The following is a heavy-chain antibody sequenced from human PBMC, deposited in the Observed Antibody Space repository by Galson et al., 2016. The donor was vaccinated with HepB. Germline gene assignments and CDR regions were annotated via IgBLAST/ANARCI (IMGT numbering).Heavy chain of an antibody. CDR1: GGTFDSYA. CDR3: ARSGCERNYYYGMDV. D-gene: IGHD6-19*01. J-gene: IGHJ6*02. CDR2: IIPMFGAT. Sequence: SVKVSCKASGGTFDSYAVSWVRQAPGQGPEWMGDIIPMFGATHYAQNFQGRVTITADESTSTAYMELSGLRSEDTAKYYCARSGCERNYYYGMDVWGQGTTVTVSS. V-gene: IGHV1-69*13.